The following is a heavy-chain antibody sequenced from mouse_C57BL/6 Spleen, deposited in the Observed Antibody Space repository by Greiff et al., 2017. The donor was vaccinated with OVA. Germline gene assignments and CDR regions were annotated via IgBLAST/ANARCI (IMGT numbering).Heavy chain of an antibody. Sequence: VQLQQSGPELVKPGASVKIPCKASGYTFTDYNMDWVKQSHGKSLEWIGDINPNNGGTIYNQKFKGKATLTVDKSSSTAYMELRSLTAEDTEVYDCAGSDDYPWFAYWGQGTLVTVSA. D-gene: IGHD2-4*01. J-gene: IGHJ3*01. CDR1: GYTFTDYN. CDR3: AGSDDYPWFAY. CDR2: INPNNGGT. V-gene: IGHV1-18*01.